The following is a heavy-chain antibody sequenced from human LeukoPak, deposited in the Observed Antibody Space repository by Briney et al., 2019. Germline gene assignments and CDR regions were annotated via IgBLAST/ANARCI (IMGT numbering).Heavy chain of an antibody. CDR1: GGSFSGYY. V-gene: IGHV4-34*01. D-gene: IGHD1-7*01. CDR2: INHSGST. CDR3: ARGWGTTLAACFDY. J-gene: IGHJ4*02. Sequence: PSETLSLTCAVYGGSFSGYYWSWIRQPPGKGLEWIGVINHSGSTNYNPSLKSRVTISVDTSKNQFSLKLSSVTAADTAVYYCARGWGTTLAACFDYWGQGTLVTVSS.